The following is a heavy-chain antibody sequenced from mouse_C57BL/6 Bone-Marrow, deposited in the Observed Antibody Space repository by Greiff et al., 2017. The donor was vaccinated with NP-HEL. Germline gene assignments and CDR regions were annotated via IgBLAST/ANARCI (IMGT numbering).Heavy chain of an antibody. D-gene: IGHD2-3*01. J-gene: IGHJ2*01. V-gene: IGHV1-18*01. Sequence: VHVKQSGPELVKPGASVKIPCKASGYTFTDYNMDWVKQSHGKSLEWIGDINPNNGGTIYNQKFKGKATLTVDKSSSTAYMELRSLTSEDTAVYYCARSRGWLLPYYFDYWGQGTTLTVSS. CDR1: GYTFTDYN. CDR2: INPNNGGT. CDR3: ARSRGWLLPYYFDY.